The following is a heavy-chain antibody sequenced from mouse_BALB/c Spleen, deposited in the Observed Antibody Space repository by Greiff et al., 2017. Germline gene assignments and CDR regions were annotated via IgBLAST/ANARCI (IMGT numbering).Heavy chain of an antibody. CDR3: ARVDGYPYYAMDY. CDR1: GYTFTSYW. Sequence: DLVKPGASVKLSCKASGYTFTSYWINWIKQRPGHGLEWIGRIAPGSGSTYYNEMFKGKATLTVDTSSSTAYIQLSSLSSEDSAVYFCARVDGYPYYAMDYWGQGTSVTVSS. CDR2: IAPGSGST. D-gene: IGHD2-3*01. V-gene: IGHV1S41*01. J-gene: IGHJ4*01.